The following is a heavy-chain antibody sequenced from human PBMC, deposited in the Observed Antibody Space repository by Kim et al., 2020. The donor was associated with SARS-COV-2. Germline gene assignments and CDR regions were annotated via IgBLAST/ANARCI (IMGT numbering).Heavy chain of an antibody. CDR3: ARQGSGFDY. V-gene: IGHV3-21*01. J-gene: IGHJ4*02. CDR2: SYI. Sequence: SYIHYATSVQGRFTISRDNAKNSLFLQMNSLRAGDTAVYYCARQGSGFDYWGQGTLVTVSS. D-gene: IGHD3-10*01.